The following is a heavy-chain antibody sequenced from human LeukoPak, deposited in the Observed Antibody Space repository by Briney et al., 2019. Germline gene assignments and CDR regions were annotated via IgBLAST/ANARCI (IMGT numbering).Heavy chain of an antibody. Sequence: ASVKVSFEVSGYTLTELSMHWVRQAPGKGLEWMGGFDPEDGETIYAQKFQGRVTMTEDTSTDTAYMELSSLRSEDTAVYYCATASWYYGSGSYLYFQHWGQGTLVTVSS. V-gene: IGHV1-24*01. J-gene: IGHJ1*01. D-gene: IGHD3-10*01. CDR1: GYTLTELS. CDR2: FDPEDGET. CDR3: ATASWYYGSGSYLYFQH.